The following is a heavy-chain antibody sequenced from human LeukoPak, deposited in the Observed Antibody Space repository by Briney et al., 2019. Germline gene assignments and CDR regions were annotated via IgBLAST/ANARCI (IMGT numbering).Heavy chain of an antibody. CDR2: IIPIFGTA. Sequence: GASVKVSCKASGGTFSSYAISWVRQAPGQGLEWMGGIIPIFGTANYAQKFQGRVTITADESTSTAYMELSSLRSEDTAVYYCARDLPLCTSCFGWFDPWGQGTLVTVSS. J-gene: IGHJ5*02. D-gene: IGHD2-2*01. CDR3: ARDLPLCTSCFGWFDP. V-gene: IGHV1-69*13. CDR1: GGTFSSYA.